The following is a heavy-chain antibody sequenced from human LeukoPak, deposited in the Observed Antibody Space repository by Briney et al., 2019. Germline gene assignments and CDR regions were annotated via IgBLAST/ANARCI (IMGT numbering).Heavy chain of an antibody. CDR1: GGSISSYY. V-gene: IGHV4-4*07. D-gene: IGHD1-26*01. Sequence: SETLSLTCTVSGGSISSYYRSWIRQPAGKGLEWIGRIYTSGSTNYNPSLKSRVTMSVDTSKNQFSLKLSSVTAADTAVYYCARDVSGSYYLLGWFDPWGQGTLVTVSS. CDR3: ARDVSGSYYLLGWFDP. J-gene: IGHJ5*02. CDR2: IYTSGST.